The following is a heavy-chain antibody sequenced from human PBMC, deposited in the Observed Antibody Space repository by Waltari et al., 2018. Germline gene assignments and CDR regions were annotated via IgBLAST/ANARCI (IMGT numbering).Heavy chain of an antibody. V-gene: IGHV4-59*11. CDR3: AREYYYGSGSTRESNWCDP. CDR2: IYYSGST. J-gene: IGHJ5*02. Sequence: QVQLQESGPGLVKPSETLSLTCTVSGGSISSHYWSWIRQPPGKGLEWIGYIYYSGSTNYSPSLKSRVTISVDTSKNQFSLKLSSVTAADTAVYYCAREYYYGSGSTRESNWCDPWGQGTLVTVSS. D-gene: IGHD3-10*01. CDR1: GGSISSHY.